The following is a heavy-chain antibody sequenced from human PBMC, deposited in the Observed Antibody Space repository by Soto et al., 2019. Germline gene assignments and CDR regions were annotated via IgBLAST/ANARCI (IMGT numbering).Heavy chain of an antibody. CDR2: ISYDGSNK. CDR1: GFTFSSYG. Sequence: GGSLRLSCAASGFTFSSYGMHWVRQAPGKGLEWVAVISYDGSNKYYADSVKGRFTISRDNSKNTLYLQMNSLRAEDTAVYYCAKALLWFRELSRSAMDVWGQGTTPTV. V-gene: IGHV3-30*18. D-gene: IGHD3-10*01. CDR3: AKALLWFRELSRSAMDV. J-gene: IGHJ6*02.